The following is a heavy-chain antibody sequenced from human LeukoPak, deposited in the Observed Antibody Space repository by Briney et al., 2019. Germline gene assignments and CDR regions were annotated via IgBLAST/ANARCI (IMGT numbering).Heavy chain of an antibody. CDR1: GFTFSSYS. CDR3: ARVGYCSSTSCFYYYMDV. D-gene: IGHD2-2*03. CDR2: ISSSSSYI. Sequence: GGSLRFSCAASGFTFSSYSMNWVRQAPGKGLEWVSSISSSSSYIYYADSVKGRFTISRDNAKNSLYLQMNSLRAEDTAVYYCARVGYCSSTSCFYYYMDVWGKGTTVTVSS. V-gene: IGHV3-21*01. J-gene: IGHJ6*03.